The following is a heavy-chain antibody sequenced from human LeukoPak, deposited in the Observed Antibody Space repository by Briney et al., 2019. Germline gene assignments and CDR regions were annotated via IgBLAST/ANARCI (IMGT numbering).Heavy chain of an antibody. CDR1: GFTFSDYG. D-gene: IGHD2-2*02. CDR3: AKSMRGYCSSTSCYSLEAFDY. V-gene: IGHV3-30*02. CDR2: IRYDGSNK. Sequence: GGSLRLSCAAAGFTFSDYGMHWVRQAPGKGLEWVAFIRYDGSNKYYADSVKGRFTISRDNSKNTLYLQMNSLRAEDTTVYYCAKSMRGYCSSTSCYSLEAFDYWGQGTLVTVSS. J-gene: IGHJ4*02.